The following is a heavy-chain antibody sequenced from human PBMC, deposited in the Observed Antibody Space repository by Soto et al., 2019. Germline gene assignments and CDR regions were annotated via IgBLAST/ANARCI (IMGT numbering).Heavy chain of an antibody. D-gene: IGHD2-15*01. V-gene: IGHV3-15*01. CDR2: IKSKTDGGTT. CDR3: TTDCSGGSCYSPDMDV. J-gene: IGHJ6*03. Sequence: GGSLRLSCAASGFTFSNAWMSWVRQAPGKGLEWVGRIKSKTDGGTTDYAAPVKGRFTISRDDSKNTLYLQINSLKTEDTAVYYCTTDCSGGSCYSPDMDVWGKGTTVTVSS. CDR1: GFTFSNAW.